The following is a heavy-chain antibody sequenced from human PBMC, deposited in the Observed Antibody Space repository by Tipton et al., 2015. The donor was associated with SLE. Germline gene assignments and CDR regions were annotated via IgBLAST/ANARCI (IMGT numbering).Heavy chain of an antibody. CDR2: ISGSGGST. J-gene: IGHJ4*02. Sequence: SLRLSCAASGFTFSSYAMSWVRQAPGKGLEWVSAISGSGGSTYYADSVKGRFTISRDNSKNTLYLQMGSLRAEDMAVYYCARAPGVTIFGVAGDYWGQGTLVTVSS. V-gene: IGHV3-23*01. D-gene: IGHD3-3*01. CDR3: ARAPGVTIFGVAGDY. CDR1: GFTFSSYA.